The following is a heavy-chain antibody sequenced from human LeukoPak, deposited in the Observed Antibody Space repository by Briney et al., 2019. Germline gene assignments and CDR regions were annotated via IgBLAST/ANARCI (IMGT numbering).Heavy chain of an antibody. J-gene: IGHJ4*02. CDR3: ARDWSGVSTSNDC. CDR2: INQDGCEK. Sequence: PGGSLRLSCAASGFTCSRHWMSWVRQAPGKGLEWVAIINQDGCEKYYVASVKGRFTTSRENAKNSLYLEMNSLRAEDTAVYYCARDWSGVSTSNDCWGQGTLVTVSS. V-gene: IGHV3-7*04. CDR1: GFTCSRHW. D-gene: IGHD3-3*01.